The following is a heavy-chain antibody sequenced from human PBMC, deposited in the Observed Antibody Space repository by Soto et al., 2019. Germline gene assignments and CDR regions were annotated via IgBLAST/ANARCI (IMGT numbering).Heavy chain of an antibody. J-gene: IGHJ5*02. CDR2: IRGTNGNT. V-gene: IGHV3-23*01. CDR3: AKFTVDTIVTIGWCNWLDP. Sequence: EVQLLESGGGLVQPGGSLRLSCAASGFTFSSSAMSWVRQAPGKGLEWVSAIRGTNGNTHYAESVKGRRTISRDNSKITVYLQMNFLRAEDTAVYYCAKFTVDTIVTIGWCNWLDPWGQGTLVIVSS. D-gene: IGHD5-12*01. CDR1: GFTFSSSA.